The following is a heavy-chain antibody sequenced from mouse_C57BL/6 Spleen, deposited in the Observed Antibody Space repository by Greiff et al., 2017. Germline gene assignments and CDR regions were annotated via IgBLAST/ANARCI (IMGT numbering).Heavy chain of an antibody. V-gene: IGHV1-72*01. CDR2: IDPNSGGT. CDR3: ASPSYYYGSSFWYFDV. Sequence: QVQLQQPGAELVKPGASVKLSCKASGYTFTSYWMHWVKQRPGRGLEWIGRIDPNSGGTKYNEKFKSKATLTVDKPSSTAYMQLSSLTSEDSAVYYCASPSYYYGSSFWYFDVWGTGTTVTVSS. D-gene: IGHD1-1*01. CDR1: GYTFTSYW. J-gene: IGHJ1*03.